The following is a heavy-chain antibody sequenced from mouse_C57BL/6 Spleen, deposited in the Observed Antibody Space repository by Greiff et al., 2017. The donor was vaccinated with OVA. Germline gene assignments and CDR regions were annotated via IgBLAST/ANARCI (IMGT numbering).Heavy chain of an antibody. CDR3: ARSGYYAMDY. D-gene: IGHD4-1*01. V-gene: IGHV1-52*01. J-gene: IGHJ4*01. CDR2: IDPSDSET. Sequence: QVKLQQPGAELVRPGSSVKLSCKASGYTFTSYWMHWVKQRPKQGLEWIGNIDPSDSETHYNQKFKDKATLTVDKSSSTAYMQLSSLTSEDSAVYYCARSGYYAMDYWGQGTSVTVSS. CDR1: GYTFTSYW.